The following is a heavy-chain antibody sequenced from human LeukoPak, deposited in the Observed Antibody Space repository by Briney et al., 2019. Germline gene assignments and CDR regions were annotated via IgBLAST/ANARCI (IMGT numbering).Heavy chain of an antibody. Sequence: GSSLRLSCAASGFTFGRNVHWVRQAPGKGLEWVALISYDGNNKFYADSVKGRFTISRDNSRNTLYLQMNSLRGEDAAVYSCARGGIPTGPYYYFYYMDVWGKGTAVTVSS. CDR2: ISYDGNNK. D-gene: IGHD3-10*01. CDR1: GFTFGRNV. CDR3: ARGGIPTGPYYYFYYMDV. J-gene: IGHJ6*03. V-gene: IGHV3-30*01.